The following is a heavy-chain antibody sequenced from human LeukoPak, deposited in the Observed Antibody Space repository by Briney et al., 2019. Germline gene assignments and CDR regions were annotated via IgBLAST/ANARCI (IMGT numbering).Heavy chain of an antibody. V-gene: IGHV4-59*08. D-gene: IGHD1-26*01. CDR1: GGSISSYY. J-gene: IGHJ5*02. Sequence: SETLSLTCTVSGGSISSYYWSWIRQPPGKGLEWIGYIYYSGGTNYNPSLKSRVTISVDTSKNQFSLKLSSVTAADTAVYYCARVYGGATTRFDPWGQGTLVTVSS. CDR2: IYYSGGT. CDR3: ARVYGGATTRFDP.